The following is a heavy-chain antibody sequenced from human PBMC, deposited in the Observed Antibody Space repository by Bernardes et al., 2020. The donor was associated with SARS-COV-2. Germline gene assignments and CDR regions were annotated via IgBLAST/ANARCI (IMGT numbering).Heavy chain of an antibody. J-gene: IGHJ6*02. CDR2: IHYSGNT. CDR1: GGSISGYY. Sequence: LSLTCTVSGGSISGYYWSWIRQSPEKGLEWIGNIHYSGNTKYNPSLKSRLTISVDTSKNQFSLKLNSVTAADTAVYSCARHVGKWALDVWGQGTTVTVSS. D-gene: IGHD3-10*01. CDR3: ARHVGKWALDV. V-gene: IGHV4-59*08.